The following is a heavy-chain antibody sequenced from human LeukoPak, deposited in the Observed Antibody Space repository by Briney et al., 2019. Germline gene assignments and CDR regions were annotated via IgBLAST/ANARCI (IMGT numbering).Heavy chain of an antibody. D-gene: IGHD3-22*01. CDR3: AKSWNYYDSSGDDALDI. Sequence: GVLRLSCAASGFTLRNYSMNWVRQAPGKGLEWVSGISGSGISTYYADSVKGRFTISRDNSKNTLYLQMNSLRVEDTAVYYCAKSWNYYDSSGDDALDIWGQGTMVTVSS. CDR1: GFTLRNYS. J-gene: IGHJ3*02. CDR2: ISGSGIST. V-gene: IGHV3-23*01.